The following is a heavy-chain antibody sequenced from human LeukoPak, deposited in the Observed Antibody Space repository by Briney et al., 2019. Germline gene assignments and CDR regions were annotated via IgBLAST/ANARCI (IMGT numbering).Heavy chain of an antibody. J-gene: IGHJ4*02. CDR3: ARDSTYYYDSGSSGPHYFDN. CDR2: ISSGGTYE. D-gene: IGHD3-10*01. V-gene: IGHV3-30*01. Sequence: GKSLRLSCAASGFTFSNYAMPWVRQAPGKGLEWVSLISSGGTYEYYADSVKGRFTISRDNSKNTLYLQLNSLRAEDTAVYYCARDSTYYYDSGSSGPHYFDNWGQGTLVTVSS. CDR1: GFTFSNYA.